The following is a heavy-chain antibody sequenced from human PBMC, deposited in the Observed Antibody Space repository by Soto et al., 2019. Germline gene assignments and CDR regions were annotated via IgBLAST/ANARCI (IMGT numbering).Heavy chain of an antibody. V-gene: IGHV4-31*03. CDR2: IYYSGST. D-gene: IGHD3-3*01. CDR1: GGSISSGGYY. J-gene: IGHJ4*02. Sequence: SETLSLTCTVSGGSISSGGYYWSWIRQHPGKGLEWVGYIYYSGSTYYNPSLKSRVTISVDTSKNQFSLKLSCVTAADTAVYYCARAYNDFWSGHFGYWGQGALVTVSS. CDR3: ARAYNDFWSGHFGY.